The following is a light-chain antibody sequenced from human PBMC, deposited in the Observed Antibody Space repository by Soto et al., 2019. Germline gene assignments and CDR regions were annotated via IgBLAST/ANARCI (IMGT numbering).Light chain of an antibody. CDR1: SSDVGSYNL. CDR2: EVS. Sequence: QSALTQPASVSGSPGQLITISCTGTSSDVGSYNLVSWYQQHPGKAPKLMIYEVSKRPSGVSNRFSGSKSGNTASLTISGLQAEDEADYYCCSYAGSRKLYVFGTGTKVTVL. J-gene: IGLJ1*01. CDR3: CSYAGSRKLYV. V-gene: IGLV2-23*02.